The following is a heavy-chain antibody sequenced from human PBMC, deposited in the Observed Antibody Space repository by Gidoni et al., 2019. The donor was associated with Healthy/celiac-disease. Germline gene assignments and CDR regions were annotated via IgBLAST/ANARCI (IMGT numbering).Heavy chain of an antibody. D-gene: IGHD3-10*01. J-gene: IGHJ3*02. CDR2: INHSGST. V-gene: IGHV4-34*01. CDR3: ARGGYQTYYYGSGSPWNAFDI. CDR1: GGSFSGYY. Sequence: QVQLQQWGAGLLKPSETLSITCAVYGGSFSGYYWSWIRQPPGKGLEWIGEINHSGSTNYNPSLKSRVTISVDTSKIQFSLKLSSVTAADTAVYYCARGGYQTYYYGSGSPWNAFDIWGQGTMVTVSS.